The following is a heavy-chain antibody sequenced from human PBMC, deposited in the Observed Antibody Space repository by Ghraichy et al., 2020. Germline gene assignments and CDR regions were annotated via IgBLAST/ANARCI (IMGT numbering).Heavy chain of an antibody. CDR3: ARGHIAARPSRYFQH. CDR2: INHSGST. D-gene: IGHD6-6*01. Sequence: SETLSLTCAVYGGSFSGYYWSWIRQPPGKGLEWIGEINHSGSTNYNPSLKSRVTISVDTSKNQFSLKLSSVTASDTAVYYCARGHIAARPSRYFQHWGQGTLVTVSS. J-gene: IGHJ1*01. V-gene: IGHV4-34*01. CDR1: GGSFSGYY.